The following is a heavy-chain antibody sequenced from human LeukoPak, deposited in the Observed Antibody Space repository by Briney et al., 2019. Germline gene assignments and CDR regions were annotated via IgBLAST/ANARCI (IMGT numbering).Heavy chain of an antibody. Sequence: SQTLSLTCAISGDSVSSNSAAWNWIKQSPSRGLEWLGRTYYRSKWYNDYAISVKSRITINPDTSKNQFSLQLNSVTPDDTAVYYCASALRTSGWYGYNWFDPWGQGTLVIVSS. CDR1: GDSVSSNSAA. J-gene: IGHJ5*02. CDR2: TYYRSKWYN. CDR3: ASALRTSGWYGYNWFDP. D-gene: IGHD6-19*01. V-gene: IGHV6-1*01.